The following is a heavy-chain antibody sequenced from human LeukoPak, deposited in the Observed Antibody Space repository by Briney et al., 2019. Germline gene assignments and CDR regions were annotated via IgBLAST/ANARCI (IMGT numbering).Heavy chain of an antibody. CDR2: ISYDGSNK. D-gene: IGHD3-3*01. CDR3: ARSTYDFWSGYSPYFDY. CDR1: GFTFSSYA. V-gene: IGHV3-30-3*01. J-gene: IGHJ4*02. Sequence: GGSLRLSCAASGFTFSSYAMHWVRQAPGKGLEWVAVISYDGSNKYYADSVKGRFTISRDNSKNTLYLQMNSLRAEDTAVYYCARSTYDFWSGYSPYFDYWGQGTLVTVSS.